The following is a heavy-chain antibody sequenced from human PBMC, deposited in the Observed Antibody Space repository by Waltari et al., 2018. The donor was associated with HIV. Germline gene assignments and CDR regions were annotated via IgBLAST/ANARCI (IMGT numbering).Heavy chain of an antibody. CDR2: INVYGTNT. CDR3: AKQGRGETGPVQS. CDR1: GFTFNTYW. D-gene: IGHD3-16*01. V-gene: IGHV3-74*01. J-gene: IGHJ5*02. Sequence: EVQLVESGGGLVQPGGSLRLSCAASGFTFNTYWMHWVRQAPGMGLVGGSHINVYGTNTTYADAVKGRFTVSKDDAKNTLYLQMSSLRVEDTAVYFCAKQGRGETGPVQSWGQGTLVTVSS.